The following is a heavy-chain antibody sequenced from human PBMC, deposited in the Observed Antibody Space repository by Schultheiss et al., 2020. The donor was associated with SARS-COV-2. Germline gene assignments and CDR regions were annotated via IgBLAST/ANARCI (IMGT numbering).Heavy chain of an antibody. Sequence: GESLKISCAASGFTFSSYAMSWVRQAPGKGLEWVSVIYSGGSTYYADSVKGRFTISRDNSKNTLYLQMNSLRAEDTAVYYCARGYGGDYWGQGTLVTVSS. CDR2: IYSGGST. J-gene: IGHJ4*02. CDR1: GFTFSSYA. V-gene: IGHV3-23*03. D-gene: IGHD4-23*01. CDR3: ARGYGGDY.